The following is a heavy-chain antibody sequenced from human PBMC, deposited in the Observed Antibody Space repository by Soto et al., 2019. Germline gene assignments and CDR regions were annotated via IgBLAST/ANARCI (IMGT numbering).Heavy chain of an antibody. CDR1: GFTFSSYA. V-gene: IGHV3-30*04. J-gene: IGHJ5*02. CDR3: AKGPSRDKPIWFDP. D-gene: IGHD2-21*01. CDR2: ISYDGSNK. Sequence: QVQLVESGGGVVQPGRSLRLSCAASGFTFSSYAMHWVRQAPGKGLEWVAVISYDGSNKYYADSVKGRFTISRDNSKNTLYLQMNSLRAEDTAVYYCAKGPSRDKPIWFDPWGQGTLVTVSS.